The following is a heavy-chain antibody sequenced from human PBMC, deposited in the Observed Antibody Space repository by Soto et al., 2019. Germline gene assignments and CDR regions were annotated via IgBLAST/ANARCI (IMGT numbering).Heavy chain of an antibody. V-gene: IGHV3-15*07. D-gene: IGHD6-19*01. J-gene: IGHJ5*02. Sequence: GGSLRLSCAASGFTFSNAWMNWVRQAPGKGLEWVGRIKSKTDGGTTDYAAPVKGRFTISRDDSKNTLYLQMNSLKTEDTAVDYCTTDRAHSSGWYKSIVDWFDPWGQGTLVTVSS. CDR2: IKSKTDGGTT. CDR1: GFTFSNAW. CDR3: TTDRAHSSGWYKSIVDWFDP.